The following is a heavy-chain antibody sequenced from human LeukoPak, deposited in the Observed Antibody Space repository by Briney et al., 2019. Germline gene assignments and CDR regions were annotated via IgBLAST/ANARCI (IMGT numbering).Heavy chain of an antibody. CDR2: IYYSGST. J-gene: IGHJ4*02. Sequence: SQTLSLTCTVSGGSISSGGYYWSWIRQHPGKGLEWIGYIYYSGSTYYNPSLKSRVTISVDTSKNQFSLKLSSVTAADTAVYYCARGDYDSSGYYTRLYYFDYWGQGTLVTVSS. CDR1: GGSISSGGYY. V-gene: IGHV4-31*03. D-gene: IGHD3-22*01. CDR3: ARGDYDSSGYYTRLYYFDY.